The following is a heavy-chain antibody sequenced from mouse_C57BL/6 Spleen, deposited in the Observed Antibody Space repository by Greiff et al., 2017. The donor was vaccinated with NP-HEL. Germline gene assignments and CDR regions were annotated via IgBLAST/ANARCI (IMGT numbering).Heavy chain of an antibody. V-gene: IGHV5-16*01. CDR3: ARSRPYWYFDV. CDR1: GFTFSDYY. Sequence: EVKLVESEGGLVQPGSSIKLSCTASGFTFSDYYMAWVRQVPEKGLEWVANINYDGSSTYYLDSLKSRFIISRDNAKNILYLQMSSLKSEDTATYYCARSRPYWYFDVWGTGTTVTVSS. CDR2: INYDGSST. J-gene: IGHJ1*03.